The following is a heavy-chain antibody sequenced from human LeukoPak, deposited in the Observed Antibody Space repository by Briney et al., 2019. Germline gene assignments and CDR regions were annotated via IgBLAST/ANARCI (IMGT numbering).Heavy chain of an antibody. CDR2: IYHSGST. D-gene: IGHD3-10*01. V-gene: IGHV4-30-2*01. CDR1: GVSISSGGYS. CDR3: ARTQFGDPAFDY. Sequence: PSETLSLTCAVSGVSISSGGYSWSWIRQPPGKGLEWIVYIYHSGSTYYNPSLKSRVTISVDRSKNQFSLKLSSVTAADTAVYYCARTQFGDPAFDYWGQGTLVTVSS. J-gene: IGHJ4*02.